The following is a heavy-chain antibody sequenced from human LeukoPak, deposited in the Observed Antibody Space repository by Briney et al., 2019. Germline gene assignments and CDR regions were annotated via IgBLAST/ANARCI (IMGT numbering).Heavy chain of an antibody. CDR2: ISGGGASS. CDR3: AKGLGSNWHLDS. Sequence: GGSLRLSCAASRFTFSSYAMSWVRQAPGKGLEWVSGISGGGASSHYADSVEGRFTISRDNSQNMLYLQMDSLRVEDTAVYYCAKGLGSNWHLDSWGQGTPVTV. D-gene: IGHD4-23*01. CDR1: RFTFSSYA. V-gene: IGHV3-23*01. J-gene: IGHJ4*02.